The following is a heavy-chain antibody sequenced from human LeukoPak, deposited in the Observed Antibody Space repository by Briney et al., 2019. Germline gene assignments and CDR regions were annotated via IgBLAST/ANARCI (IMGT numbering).Heavy chain of an antibody. Sequence: GGSLRLSCAASGFTFSFYSMPWVRRAPGKGLEWVSCISSSGNYIYYADSVKGRFIISRDNDKNSLHLQMNILRADDTAVYYCVRDQEPEVPTSDNSPSAWGQGTLVTVSS. CDR3: VRDQEPEVPTSDNSPSA. V-gene: IGHV3-21*01. CDR1: GFTFSFYS. J-gene: IGHJ5*02. D-gene: IGHD2/OR15-2a*01. CDR2: ISSSGNYI.